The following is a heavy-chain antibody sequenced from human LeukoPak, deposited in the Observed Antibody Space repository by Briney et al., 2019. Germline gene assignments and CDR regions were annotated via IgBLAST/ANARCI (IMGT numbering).Heavy chain of an antibody. V-gene: IGHV1-2*02. D-gene: IGHD4-17*01. CDR1: GYTFTGYY. CDR2: INPNSGGT. Sequence: ASVKVSCKASGYTFTGYYMHWVRQAPGQGLEWMGWINPNSGGTNYAQKFQGGVTMTRDTSISTAYMELSRLRSDDTAVYYCARDPYGDYETDYWGQGTLVTVSS. J-gene: IGHJ4*02. CDR3: ARDPYGDYETDY.